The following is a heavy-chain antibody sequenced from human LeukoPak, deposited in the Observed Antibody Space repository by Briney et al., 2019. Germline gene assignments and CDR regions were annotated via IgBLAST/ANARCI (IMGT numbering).Heavy chain of an antibody. CDR2: INPNNGGT. V-gene: IGHV1-2*02. J-gene: IGHJ5*02. CDR1: GYTFTGYY. CDR3: ARESYYYGSGSYYNNLGWFDP. D-gene: IGHD3-10*01. Sequence: ASVKVSCKASGYTFTGYYMHWVRQAPGQGLEWMGWINPNNGGTNYAQKFQGRVTMTRDTSISTAYMEPNRLRSDDTAVYYCARESYYYGSGSYYNNLGWFDPWGQGTLVTASS.